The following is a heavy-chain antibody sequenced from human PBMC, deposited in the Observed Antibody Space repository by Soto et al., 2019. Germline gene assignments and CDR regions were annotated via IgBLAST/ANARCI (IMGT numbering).Heavy chain of an antibody. CDR2: ISGNGGST. CDR1: GFTFSSYA. Sequence: GSLRLSCAASGFTFSSYAMSWVRQAPGKGPEWVPSISGNGGSTKYADSVKGRFTISRDNSKNTLLLQMNSLRAEDTAVYYCGKGGWWQDISTKPFDIWGQGTVVTVSS. CDR3: GKGGWWQDISTKPFDI. D-gene: IGHD1-1*01. J-gene: IGHJ3*02. V-gene: IGHV3-23*01.